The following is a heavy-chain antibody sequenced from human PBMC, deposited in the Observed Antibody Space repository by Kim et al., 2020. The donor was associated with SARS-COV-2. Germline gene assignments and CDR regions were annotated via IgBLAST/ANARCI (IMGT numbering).Heavy chain of an antibody. CDR2: ISYDGSNK. J-gene: IGHJ6*01. CDR1: GFTFSSYA. V-gene: IGHV3-30-3*01. Sequence: GGSLRLSCAASGFTFSSYAMHWVRQAPGKGLEWVAVISYDGSNKYYADSVKGRFTISRDNSKNTLYLQMNSLRAEDTAVYYCARDRGTMVDRYYYYYGM. D-gene: IGHD3-10*01. CDR3: ARDRGTMVDRYYYYYGM.